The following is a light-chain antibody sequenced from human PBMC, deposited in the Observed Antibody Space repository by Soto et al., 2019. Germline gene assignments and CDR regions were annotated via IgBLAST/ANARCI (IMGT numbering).Light chain of an antibody. V-gene: IGLV2-14*04. CDR2: DVS. CDR1: SSDVGGYNY. J-gene: IGLJ1*01. CDR3: SSYTSSSVV. Sequence: TGNSSDVGGYNYVSWYQQHPGKAPKLMIYDVSNRPSGVSNRFSGSKSGNTASLTISGLQAEDEADYYCSSYTSSSVVFGTGTKVTVL.